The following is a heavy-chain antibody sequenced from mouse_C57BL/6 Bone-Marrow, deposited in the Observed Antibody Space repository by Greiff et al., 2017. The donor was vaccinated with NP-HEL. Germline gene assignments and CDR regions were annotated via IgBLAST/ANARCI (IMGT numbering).Heavy chain of an antibody. V-gene: IGHV5-12*01. D-gene: IGHD1-1*01. CDR3: ARLGTTGGYWYFDV. J-gene: IGHJ1*03. CDR2: ISNGGGST. CDR1: GFTFSDYY. Sequence: EVKVEESGGGLVQPGGSLKLSCAASGFTFSDYYMYWVRQTPEKRLEWVAYISNGGGSTYYPDTVKGRFTISRDNAKNTLYLQMSRLKSEDTAMYYCARLGTTGGYWYFDVWGTGTTVTVSS.